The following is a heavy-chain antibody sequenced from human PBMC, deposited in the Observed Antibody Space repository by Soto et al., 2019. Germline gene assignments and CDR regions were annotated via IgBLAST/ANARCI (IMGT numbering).Heavy chain of an antibody. CDR2: IIPILGIA. V-gene: IGHV1-69*04. Sequence: ASVKVSCKASGGTFSSYTISWVRQAPGQGLEWMGRIIPILGIANYAQKFQGRVTITADKSTSTAYMELSSLRSEDTAVYYCARDRGGLVACGDAFDIWGQGTMVTVSS. CDR3: ARDRGGLVACGDAFDI. CDR1: GGTFSSYT. J-gene: IGHJ3*02. D-gene: IGHD2-2*01.